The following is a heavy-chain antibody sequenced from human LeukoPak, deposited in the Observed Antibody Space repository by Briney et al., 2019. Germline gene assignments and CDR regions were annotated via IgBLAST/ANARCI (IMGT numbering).Heavy chain of an antibody. CDR1: GGAMRGYY. D-gene: IGHD3-9*01. CDR2: IDDSGST. CDR3: ARQTYDILTAYYKFDY. Sequence: SETLSLTCIVSGGAMRGYYWSWIRQPPGKGLEWIGYIDDSGSTNCKPSLKSRVTISVDTSKSQFSLNLSSVTAADTAVYYCARQTYDILTAYYKFDYWGQGTLVTVSS. J-gene: IGHJ4*02. V-gene: IGHV4-59*08.